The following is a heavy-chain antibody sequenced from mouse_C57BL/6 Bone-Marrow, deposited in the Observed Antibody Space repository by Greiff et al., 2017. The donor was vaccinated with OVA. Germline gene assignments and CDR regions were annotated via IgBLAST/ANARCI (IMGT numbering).Heavy chain of an antibody. Sequence: VKLKQPGAELVMPGASVKLSCKASGYTFTSYWMHWVKQRPGQGLEWIGEIDPSDSYTNYNQKFKGQSTLTVDKSSSTAYLQLSSLTSEDAAGYYWGRDGNYPYDARDYWGQGTAVTVAS. CDR2: IDPSDSYT. CDR3: GRDGNYPYDARDY. CDR1: GYTFTSYW. J-gene: IGHJ4*01. D-gene: IGHD2-1*01. V-gene: IGHV1-69*01.